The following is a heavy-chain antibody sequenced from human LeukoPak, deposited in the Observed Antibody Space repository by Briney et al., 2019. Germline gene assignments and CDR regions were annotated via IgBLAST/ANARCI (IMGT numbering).Heavy chain of an antibody. CDR1: GYTFTDYY. J-gene: IGHJ4*02. Sequence: GASVKVSCKASGYTFTDYYMHWVRQAPGQGLEWMGWIIPNSGGTNYAQKFQGRVTMTRDTSISTAYMELSRLRSDDTAVFYCAREEVIAAAGPTLDYWGQGALVTVSS. CDR2: IIPNSGGT. CDR3: AREEVIAAAGPTLDY. D-gene: IGHD6-13*01. V-gene: IGHV1-2*02.